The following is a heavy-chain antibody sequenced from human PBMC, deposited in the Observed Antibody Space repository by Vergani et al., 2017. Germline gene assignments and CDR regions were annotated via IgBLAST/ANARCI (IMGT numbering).Heavy chain of an antibody. CDR3: AEEWGFVEMATSGNWFDP. CDR1: GGTFSSYA. D-gene: IGHD5-24*01. J-gene: IGHJ5*02. CDR2: IIPIFGKA. V-gene: IGHV1-69*18. Sequence: QVQLVQSGAEVKKPGSSVKVSCKASGGTFSSYAISWVRQAPGQGLEWMGRIIPIFGKANYAQKFQGRVTITADESTSTAYMELSSLRSEDTAVYYCAEEWGFVEMATSGNWFDPWGQGTLVTVSS.